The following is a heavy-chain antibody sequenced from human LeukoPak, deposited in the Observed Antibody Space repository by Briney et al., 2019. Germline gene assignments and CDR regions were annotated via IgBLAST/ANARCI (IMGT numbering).Heavy chain of an antibody. D-gene: IGHD3-3*01. CDR3: ASGIDYFLGVVY. CDR2: IYYSGSS. Sequence: SETLSLTCTVSGGSISSYYWSWIRQPPGKGLEWIGYIYYSGSSNYNPSLKSRVPISVDTSKNQFSLKLNSVTAADTAVYYCASGIDYFLGVVYWGQGTLVTVSS. CDR1: GGSISSYY. J-gene: IGHJ4*02. V-gene: IGHV4-59*01.